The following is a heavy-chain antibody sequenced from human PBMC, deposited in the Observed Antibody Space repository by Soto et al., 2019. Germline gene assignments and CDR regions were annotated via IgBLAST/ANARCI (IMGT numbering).Heavy chain of an antibody. CDR1: GVTFSSYA. V-gene: IGHV1-69*13. Sequence: SVKVSCKASGVTFSSYAISWVRQAPGQGLEWMGGIIPIFGTANYAQKFQGRVTITADESTSTAYMELSSLRSEDTAVYYCASTPYSSSSVAYYYGMDVWGQGTTVTVSS. CDR2: IIPIFGTA. J-gene: IGHJ6*02. CDR3: ASTPYSSSSVAYYYGMDV. D-gene: IGHD6-6*01.